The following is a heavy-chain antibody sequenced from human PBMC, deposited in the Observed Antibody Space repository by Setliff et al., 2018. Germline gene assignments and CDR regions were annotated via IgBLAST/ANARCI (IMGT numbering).Heavy chain of an antibody. CDR3: ARDRFYNSWSGTSITAPHDAFDI. CDR1: GYTLSKYY. D-gene: IGHD3-3*01. CDR2: INPSGGLT. Sequence: ASVKVSCKASGYTLSKYYMHWVRQAPGHGLEWMGIINPSGGLTKYAQKFQGRVTMTSDTSTNTVYLEVSSLRSEDTAVYFCARDRFYNSWSGTSITAPHDAFDIWGQGTMVTVSS. J-gene: IGHJ3*02. V-gene: IGHV1-46*03.